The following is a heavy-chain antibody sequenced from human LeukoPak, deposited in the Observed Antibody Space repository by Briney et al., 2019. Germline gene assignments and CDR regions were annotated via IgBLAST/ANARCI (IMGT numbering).Heavy chain of an antibody. D-gene: IGHD5-18*01. CDR1: GGXVSSGAKF. J-gene: IGHJ4*02. Sequence: SETLSLTCNVSGGXVSSGAKFWNWIRQPPGKGLEWIGYISNSGSTNYSPSLKSRVTISLDTSKSQFSLKLSSVTAADTAVYYCARGYSYGHPLYWGQGTLVTVSS. CDR3: ARGYSYGHPLY. CDR2: ISNSGST. V-gene: IGHV4-61*08.